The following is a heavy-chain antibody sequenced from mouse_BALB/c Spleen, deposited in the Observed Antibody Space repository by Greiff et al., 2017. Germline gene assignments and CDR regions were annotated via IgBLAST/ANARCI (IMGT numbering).Heavy chain of an antibody. V-gene: IGHV1-4*02. CDR3: ARGGTRSSYVIPYYYAMDY. CDR2: INPSSGYT. CDR1: GYTFTSYT. Sequence: VQLQQSAAELARPGASVKMSCKASGYTFTSYTMHWVKQRPGQGLEWIGYINPSSGYTEYNQKFKDKTTLTADKSSSTAYMQLSSLTSEDSAVYYCARGGTRSSYVIPYYYAMDYWGQGTSVTVSS. D-gene: IGHD1-1*01. J-gene: IGHJ4*01.